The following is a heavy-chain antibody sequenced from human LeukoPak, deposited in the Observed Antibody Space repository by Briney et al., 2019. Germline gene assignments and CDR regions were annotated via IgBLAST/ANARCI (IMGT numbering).Heavy chain of an antibody. D-gene: IGHD3-22*01. Sequence: PGGSLRLSCAASGFTFSSYSMNWVRQAPGKGLEWVSYISSSSSTIYYADSVKGRFTISRDNAKNSLYLQMNSLRAEDTAVYYCARGGYYDSSGIDYWGRGTLVTVSS. CDR3: ARGGYYDSSGIDY. V-gene: IGHV3-48*04. J-gene: IGHJ4*02. CDR2: ISSSSSTI. CDR1: GFTFSSYS.